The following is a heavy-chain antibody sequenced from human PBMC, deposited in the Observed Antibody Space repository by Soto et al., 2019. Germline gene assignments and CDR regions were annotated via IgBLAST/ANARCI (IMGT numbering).Heavy chain of an antibody. J-gene: IGHJ4*02. CDR2: IIPFLGKT. Sequence: ASVKVSCKASGYTFTSYGISWVRQAPGQGLEWMGWIIPFLGKTNYAQKLQGRVTMTADKSTSTAYMELSSLRSEDTAVYYCARSEVVAATRGFDYWGQGTLVTVSS. CDR1: GYTFTSYG. D-gene: IGHD2-15*01. V-gene: IGHV1-18*01. CDR3: ARSEVVAATRGFDY.